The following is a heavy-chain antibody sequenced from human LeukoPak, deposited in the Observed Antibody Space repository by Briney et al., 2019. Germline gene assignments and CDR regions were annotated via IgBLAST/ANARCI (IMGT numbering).Heavy chain of an antibody. Sequence: GSLRLSCVASRFTFTSYWMNWVRQAPGKGLVWVSRLNNDGSITSYADSVKGRFTISRDNAKNTLYLQMNSLTAEDTAVYYCARMRLPGDAFDIWGQGTVVTISS. CDR2: LNNDGSIT. V-gene: IGHV3-74*01. D-gene: IGHD3-10*01. J-gene: IGHJ3*02. CDR1: RFTFTSYW. CDR3: ARMRLPGDAFDI.